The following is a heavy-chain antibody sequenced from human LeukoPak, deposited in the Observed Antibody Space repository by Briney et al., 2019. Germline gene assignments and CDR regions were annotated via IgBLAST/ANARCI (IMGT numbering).Heavy chain of an antibody. V-gene: IGHV3-30*02. J-gene: IGHJ6*03. D-gene: IGHD3-10*01. CDR3: AKDSGLLWFGDRYYMDV. CDR2: IRYDGSNK. CDR1: GFTFSSYG. Sequence: GGSLRLSCAASGFTFSSYGMHWVRQAPGKGLEWVAFIRYDGSNKYYADSVKGRFTISRDNSKNTLYLQMNSLRAEDTAVYYCAKDSGLLWFGDRYYMDVWGKGTTVTISS.